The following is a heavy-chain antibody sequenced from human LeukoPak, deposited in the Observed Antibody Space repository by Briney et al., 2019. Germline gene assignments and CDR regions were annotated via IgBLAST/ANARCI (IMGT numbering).Heavy chain of an antibody. CDR1: GYTFTGYY. CDR3: ARNYYGSGSYRDFDY. D-gene: IGHD3-10*01. J-gene: IGHJ4*02. CDR2: INPNSGGT. Sequence: ASVKVSCKASGYTFTGYYMHWVRQAPGQGLEWMGWINPNSGGTNYAQKFQGWVTMTRDMSISTAYMELSRLRSDDTAVYYCARNYYGSGSYRDFDYWGQGTLVTVSS. V-gene: IGHV1-2*04.